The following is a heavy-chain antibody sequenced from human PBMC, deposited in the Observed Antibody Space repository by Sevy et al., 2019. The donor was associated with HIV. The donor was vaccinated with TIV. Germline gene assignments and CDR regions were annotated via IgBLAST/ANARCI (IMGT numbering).Heavy chain of an antibody. CDR3: ARDRWDSSSPSRAFDF. J-gene: IGHJ4*02. Sequence: GGSLRLSCAASGFILSNANMNWVRQAPGKGLEWVSYIRSSDSTIYYADFVKGRFTISRDDAKNSLYLQMDSLRDEDTAVYYCARDRWDSSSPSRAFDFWGRGILVTVSS. CDR1: GFILSNAN. D-gene: IGHD6-6*01. CDR2: IRSSDSTI. V-gene: IGHV3-48*02.